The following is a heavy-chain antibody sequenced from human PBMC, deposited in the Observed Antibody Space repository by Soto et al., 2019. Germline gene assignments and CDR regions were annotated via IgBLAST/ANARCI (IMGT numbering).Heavy chain of an antibody. CDR3: AFHSGSGGYYFDY. CDR2: ISGGGETT. CDR1: GFTFSSYA. V-gene: IGHV3-23*01. Sequence: EVQLLESGGGLVQPGGSLRLSCAASGFTFSSYAMWWVRQAPGKGLECVSAISGGGETTYYADSVKGRFTISRNNSKNTLYLAMDSLRAEDAAVYYCAFHSGSGGYYFDYWGQGTLVTVSS. D-gene: IGHD3-10*01. J-gene: IGHJ4*02.